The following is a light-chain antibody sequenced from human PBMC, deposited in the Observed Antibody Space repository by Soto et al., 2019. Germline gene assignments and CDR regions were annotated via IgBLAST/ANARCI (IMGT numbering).Light chain of an antibody. Sequence: EVVLTQSSGTLSLSPRERATLSCRASQSVSSGYFAWYQQKPGQAPRLLIYGGTSRATGIPDRFSGSGSGTDFTLTISRLEPEDFAVYYCQQYGSSPLTFGGGTRVDIK. J-gene: IGKJ4*01. CDR1: QSVSSGY. V-gene: IGKV3-20*01. CDR3: QQYGSSPLT. CDR2: GGT.